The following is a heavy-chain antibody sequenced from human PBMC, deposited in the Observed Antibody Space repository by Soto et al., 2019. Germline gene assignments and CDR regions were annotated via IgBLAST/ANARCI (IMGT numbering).Heavy chain of an antibody. CDR1: GFTFSDSW. CDR3: TADLYLSSDYCHDY. J-gene: IGHJ4*01. CDR2: IEANSGGGTL. D-gene: IGHD3-22*01. V-gene: IGHV3-15*06. Sequence: EVKLAESGGGLVKPGGSLRLSCAASGFTFSDSWMSWVRQAPGKGLEWVGRIEANSGGGTLTYGAPVKGRFTISRDDSTSTLYLNMNSLQTEDTAVYFCTADLYLSSDYCHDYWGHGTLVTVSS.